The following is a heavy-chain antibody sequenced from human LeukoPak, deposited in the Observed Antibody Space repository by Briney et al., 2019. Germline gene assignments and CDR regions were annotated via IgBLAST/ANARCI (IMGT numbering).Heavy chain of an antibody. J-gene: IGHJ3*02. CDR2: IRYDGSNK. D-gene: IGHD1-1*01. CDR1: GFTFSSYG. V-gene: IGHV3-30*02. CDR3: AKDPLYNNNLPRGDGFDI. Sequence: PGGSLRLSCAASGFTFSSYGMHWVRQAPGKGLEWVAFIRYDGSNKYYADSVKGRFTISRDNSKNTLYLQMNSLRVEDTAVYYCAKDPLYNNNLPRGDGFDIWGQGTMVTVSS.